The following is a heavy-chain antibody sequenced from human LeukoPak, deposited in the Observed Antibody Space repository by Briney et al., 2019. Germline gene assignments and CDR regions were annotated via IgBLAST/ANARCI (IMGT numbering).Heavy chain of an antibody. V-gene: IGHV4-59*08. CDR1: GGSISSNY. CDR3: ARIDPLWFGEGAFDI. D-gene: IGHD3-10*01. CDR2: IYYSGST. Sequence: SSKTLSLTCIVSGGSISSNYWSWIRQPPGKGLEWIGYIYYSGSTNYNPSLKSRVTISVDTSKNQFSLKLSSVTAADTAVYYCARIDPLWFGEGAFDIWGQGTMVTVSS. J-gene: IGHJ3*02.